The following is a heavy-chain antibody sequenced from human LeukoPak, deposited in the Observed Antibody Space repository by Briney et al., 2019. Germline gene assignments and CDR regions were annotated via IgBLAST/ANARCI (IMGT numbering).Heavy chain of an antibody. Sequence: PSETLSLTCTVSGGSISNYYWSWIRQPAGKGLEWIGRKYARGSSNYNPPVQSRVTMSVDTSKNQFSLKLRSVTAADTAVYYCARGRYCSADICTGGDSFDIWGQGTMVSASP. D-gene: IGHD2-15*01. CDR1: GGSISNYY. CDR3: ARGRYCSADICTGGDSFDI. J-gene: IGHJ3*02. V-gene: IGHV4-4*07. CDR2: KYARGSS.